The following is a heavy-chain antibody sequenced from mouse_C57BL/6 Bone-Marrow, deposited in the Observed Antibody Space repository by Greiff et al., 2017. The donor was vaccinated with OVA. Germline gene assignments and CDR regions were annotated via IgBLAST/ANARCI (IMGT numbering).Heavy chain of an antibody. V-gene: IGHV1-63*01. CDR2: IYPGGGYT. CDR1: GYTFTNYW. D-gene: IGHD1-1*01. CDR3: AIYYYGAMDY. Sequence: QVQLQQSGAELVRPGTSVKMSCKASGYTFTNYWIGWAKQRPGHGLEWIGDIYPGGGYTNYNEKFKGKVTMTADKSSSTAYMQISSLTSEDSAIYYCAIYYYGAMDYWGQGTSVTVSS. J-gene: IGHJ4*01.